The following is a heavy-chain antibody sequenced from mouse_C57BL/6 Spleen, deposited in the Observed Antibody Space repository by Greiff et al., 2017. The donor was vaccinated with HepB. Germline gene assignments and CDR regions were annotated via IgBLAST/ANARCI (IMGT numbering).Heavy chain of an antibody. CDR2: IYPGGGYT. Sequence: QVQLKESGAELVRPGTSVKMSCKASGYTFTNYWIGWAKQRPGHGLEWIGDIYPGGGYTNYNEKFKGKATLTADKSSSTAYMQFNSLTSEDSAIYYCARSHYYGSSPYYFDYWGQGTTLTVSS. CDR1: GYTFTNYW. V-gene: IGHV1-63*01. J-gene: IGHJ2*01. D-gene: IGHD1-1*01. CDR3: ARSHYYGSSPYYFDY.